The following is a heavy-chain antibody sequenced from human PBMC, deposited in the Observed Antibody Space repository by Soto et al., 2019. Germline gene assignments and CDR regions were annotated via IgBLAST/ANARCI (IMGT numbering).Heavy chain of an antibody. CDR2: IYYSGST. D-gene: IGHD3-3*01. Sequence: SETLSLTCTVSGGSISSYYWSWIRQPPGKGLEWIGYIYYSGSTNYNPSLKSRVTISVDTSKNQFSLKLSSVTAADTAVHYCARGGDFWSGYDTREYYYYYMDVWGKGTTVTVSS. CDR1: GGSISSYY. CDR3: ARGGDFWSGYDTREYYYYYMDV. V-gene: IGHV4-59*01. J-gene: IGHJ6*03.